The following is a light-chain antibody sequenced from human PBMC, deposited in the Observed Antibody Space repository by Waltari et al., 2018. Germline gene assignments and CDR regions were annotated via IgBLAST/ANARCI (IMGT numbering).Light chain of an antibody. CDR3: QQGNSFPYT. V-gene: IGKV1-39*01. J-gene: IGKJ2*01. CDR1: QSISSY. Sequence: DIQMTQSPSSLSASVGDRVTITCRASQSISSYLNWYQQKPGKAPKLLIYAASSLQSGVPSRFSGSGSGTDFILAISSLQPEDCGTFYCQQGNSFPYTFGQGTKLEI. CDR2: AAS.